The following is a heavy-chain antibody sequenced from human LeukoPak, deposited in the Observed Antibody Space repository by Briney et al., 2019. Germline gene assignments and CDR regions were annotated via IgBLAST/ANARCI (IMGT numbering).Heavy chain of an antibody. CDR1: GYTLTEIS. V-gene: IGHV1-24*01. D-gene: IGHD3-9*01. Sequence: ASVKVSCKVSGYTLTEISMHWVRQAPGKGLEWMGGFDPEDGETIYAQKFQGRVTMTEDTSTDTAYMELSSLRSEDTAVYYCATATYYDILIIDWFDPWGQGTLVTVPP. J-gene: IGHJ5*02. CDR2: FDPEDGET. CDR3: ATATYYDILIIDWFDP.